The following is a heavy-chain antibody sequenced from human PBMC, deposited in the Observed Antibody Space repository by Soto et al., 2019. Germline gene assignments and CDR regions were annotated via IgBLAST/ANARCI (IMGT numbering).Heavy chain of an antibody. J-gene: IGHJ6*02. Sequence: ASVKVSCKASGYTFTGYYMHWVRQAPGQGLEWMGWINPNSGGTNYAQKFQGRVTMTRDTSISTAYMELSRLRSDDTAVYYCARDDESQLVWYYYGMDVWGQGNTVTVSS. CDR3: ARDDESQLVWYYYGMDV. V-gene: IGHV1-2*02. D-gene: IGHD6-13*01. CDR2: INPNSGGT. CDR1: GYTFTGYY.